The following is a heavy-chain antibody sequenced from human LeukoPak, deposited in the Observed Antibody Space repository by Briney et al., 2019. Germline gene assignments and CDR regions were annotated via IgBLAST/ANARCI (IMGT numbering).Heavy chain of an antibody. D-gene: IGHD6-13*01. V-gene: IGHV4-4*07. Sequence: PSETLFLTCTVSGGSISSYYWSWIRRPAGKGLEWIGRIYTSGSTNYNPSLKSRVTISVDTSKNQFSLKLSSVTAADTAVYYCARHVGEQQLASYYFDYWGQGTLVTVSS. CDR2: IYTSGST. J-gene: IGHJ4*02. CDR1: GGSISSYY. CDR3: ARHVGEQQLASYYFDY.